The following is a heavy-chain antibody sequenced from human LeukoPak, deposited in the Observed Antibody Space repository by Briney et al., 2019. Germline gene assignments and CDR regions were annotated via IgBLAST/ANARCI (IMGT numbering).Heavy chain of an antibody. CDR1: GGSFSGYY. CDR2: INHSGST. CDR3: ARRGSKAVGAKGLDY. D-gene: IGHD1-26*01. V-gene: IGHV4-34*01. J-gene: IGHJ4*02. Sequence: PSETLSLTCAVYGGSFSGYYWSWIRQPPGKGLEWIGEINHSGSTNYNPSLKSRVTISVDTSKNQFSLKLSSVTAADTAVYYCARRGSKAVGAKGLDYWGQGTLVTVSS.